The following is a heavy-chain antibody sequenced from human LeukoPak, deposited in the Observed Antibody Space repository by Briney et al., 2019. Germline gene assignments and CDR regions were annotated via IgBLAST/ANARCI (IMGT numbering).Heavy chain of an antibody. CDR3: ARDRPTLTGYYPFDY. Sequence: PGGSLRLSCAASGFTFSSYSMNWVRQAPGKGLEWVSSISSSSSYIYYAGSVKGRFTISRDNAKNSLYLQMNSLRAEDTAVYYCARDRPTLTGYYPFDYWGQGTLVTVSS. V-gene: IGHV3-21*01. CDR1: GFTFSSYS. D-gene: IGHD3-9*01. CDR2: ISSSSSYI. J-gene: IGHJ4*02.